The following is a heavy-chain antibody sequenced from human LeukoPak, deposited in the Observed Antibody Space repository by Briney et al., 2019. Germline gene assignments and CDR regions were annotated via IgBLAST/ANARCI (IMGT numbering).Heavy chain of an antibody. D-gene: IGHD2-2*01. CDR1: GYTFTSHG. CDR2: ITVKNGYT. V-gene: IGHV1-18*01. CDR3: AKVHCISTNCNHIWTYFDY. J-gene: IGHJ4*02. Sequence: GSVKVSCKAAGYTFTSHGSIWLRQGPGKGLEWMGWITVKNGYTKYARALQGRVTMTTDTSTSTAYMEPRSLRSDDTAVYYCAKVHCISTNCNHIWTYFDYWGEGSLATVSS.